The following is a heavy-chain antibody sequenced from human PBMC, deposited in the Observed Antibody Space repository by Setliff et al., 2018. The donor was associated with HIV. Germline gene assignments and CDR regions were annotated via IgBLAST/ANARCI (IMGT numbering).Heavy chain of an antibody. D-gene: IGHD6-19*01. Sequence: PGGSLRLSCVASGFTLSRYWMHWVRQAPGKGLVWVSRINSDGSSTGYADSVKGRFTISRDNSDNTLYLQMNSLRVDDTALYYCAKQGTQTSGWYDYWGQGVQVTVSS. J-gene: IGHJ4*02. CDR3: AKQGTQTSGWYDY. CDR1: GFTLSRYW. CDR2: INSDGSST. V-gene: IGHV3-74*01.